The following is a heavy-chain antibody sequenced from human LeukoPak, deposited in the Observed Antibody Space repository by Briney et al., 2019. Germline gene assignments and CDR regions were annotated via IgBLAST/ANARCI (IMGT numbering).Heavy chain of an antibody. CDR1: GFTFSSYG. CDR2: IRYDGSNK. D-gene: IGHD2-2*01. CDR3: TSIPAAILLNLDY. V-gene: IGHV3-30*02. J-gene: IGHJ4*02. Sequence: PGGSLRLSCAASGFTFSSYGMHWVRQAPGKGLEWVAFIRYDGSNKYYADSVKGRFTISRDNSKNTLYLQMNSLRAEDTAVYYCTSIPAAILLNLDYWGQGTLVTVSS.